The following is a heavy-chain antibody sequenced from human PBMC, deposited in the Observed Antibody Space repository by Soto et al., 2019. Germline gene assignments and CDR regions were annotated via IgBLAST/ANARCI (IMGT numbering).Heavy chain of an antibody. CDR2: IYDSGTT. D-gene: IGHD4-17*01. CDR3: ARRNYGEEGYFFDF. V-gene: IGHV4-59*08. Sequence: QVQLRESGPGLVRPSETLSLTCTVSGGSITGYYWSWIRQPPGKGLEWIGDIYDSGTTTYNAARKSRVTISADTSKNQFSRNLPTVTAADTAVYYCARRNYGEEGYFFDFWGQGLLVTVSS. CDR1: GGSITGYY. J-gene: IGHJ4*02.